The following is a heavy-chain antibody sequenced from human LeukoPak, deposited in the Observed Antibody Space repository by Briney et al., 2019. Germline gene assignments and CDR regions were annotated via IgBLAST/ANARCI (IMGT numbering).Heavy chain of an antibody. CDR1: GFTFISSW. Sequence: PGGSLRLSCAASGFTFISSWMTWVRQAPGKGLEWVGRIRSTPDGGATDYAAPVKGRFTISRDDSKNTLYLQMSSLRTGDTAVYYCATDLHFGYCTATSCANYWGQGTLVTVSS. CDR2: IRSTPDGGAT. D-gene: IGHD2-2*03. CDR3: ATDLHFGYCTATSCANY. J-gene: IGHJ4*02. V-gene: IGHV3-15*01.